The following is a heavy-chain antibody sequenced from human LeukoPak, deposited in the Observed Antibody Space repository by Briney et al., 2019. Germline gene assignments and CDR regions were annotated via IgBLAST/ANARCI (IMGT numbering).Heavy chain of an antibody. Sequence: HSETLSLTCAVAGGSISSSSYYWGWIRQPPGKGLGWIGSIYYSGSTYYNPSLKSRVTISVDTSKNQFSLKLSSVTAADTAVYYCATGYSSSWYFNYWGQGTLVTVSS. V-gene: IGHV4-39*07. CDR2: IYYSGST. CDR1: GGSISSSSYY. J-gene: IGHJ4*02. D-gene: IGHD6-13*01. CDR3: ATGYSSSWYFNY.